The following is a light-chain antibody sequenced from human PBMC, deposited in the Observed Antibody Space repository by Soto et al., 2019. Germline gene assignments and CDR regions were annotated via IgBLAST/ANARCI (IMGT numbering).Light chain of an antibody. CDR1: QSVSSY. CDR2: DAS. CDR3: QQRSNWPPTWT. J-gene: IGKJ1*01. V-gene: IGKV3-11*01. Sequence: EIVLTQSPATLSLSPGERATLSCRASQSVSSYLAWDQHKPGQAPRLLIYDASKRATGIPARFSGSGSGTDFTLTISTPEPEDFAVYYCQQRSNWPPTWTFGQGTRVEIK.